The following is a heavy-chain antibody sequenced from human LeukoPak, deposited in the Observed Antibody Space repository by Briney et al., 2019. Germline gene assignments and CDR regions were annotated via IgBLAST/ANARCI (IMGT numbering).Heavy chain of an antibody. CDR1: GYTFTAYY. CDR3: ARGRLLWFGESIGPFY. Sequence: EASVKVSCKASGYTFTAYYMHWVRQAPGQGLEWRGWINPNSGGTNYAQKFQGRVTMTRDTSISTVYMELSRLRSDDTAVYYCARGRLLWFGESIGPFYWGQGTLVTVSS. V-gene: IGHV1-2*02. CDR2: INPNSGGT. J-gene: IGHJ4*02. D-gene: IGHD3-10*01.